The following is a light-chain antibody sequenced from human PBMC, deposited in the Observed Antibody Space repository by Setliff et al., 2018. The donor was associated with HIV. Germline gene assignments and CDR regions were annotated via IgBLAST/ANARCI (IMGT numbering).Light chain of an antibody. CDR3: CSYTSSLTYV. Sequence: QSVLTQPASVSGSPGQSITISCSGSSSDVGSYNFVSWYQQHPGKAPQVIIYDVSRRPSGVSSRFSGSKSGNTASLTISGLQAEDQADCYCCSYTSSLTYVFGTGTKVTVL. CDR2: DVS. V-gene: IGLV2-14*03. CDR1: SSDVGSYNF. J-gene: IGLJ1*01.